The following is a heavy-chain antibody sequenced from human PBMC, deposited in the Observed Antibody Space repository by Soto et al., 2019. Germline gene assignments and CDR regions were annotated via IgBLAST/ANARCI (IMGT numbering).Heavy chain of an antibody. D-gene: IGHD2-15*01. CDR1: GGSISSYY. CDR2: IYYSGST. CDR3: ARDQRVRLDIVVVVSAITHDDYMDV. Sequence: SETLSLTCTVSGGSISSYYWSWIRQPPGKGLEWIGYIYYSGSTNYNPSLKSRVTISVDTSKNQFSLKLSSVTAADTAVYYCARDQRVRLDIVVVVSAITHDDYMDVWGKGTTVTVSS. V-gene: IGHV4-59*01. J-gene: IGHJ6*03.